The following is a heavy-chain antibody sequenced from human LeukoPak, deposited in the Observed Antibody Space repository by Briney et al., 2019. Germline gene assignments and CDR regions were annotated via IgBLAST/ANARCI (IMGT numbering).Heavy chain of an antibody. CDR3: ANGYGDYGLPPTYFDY. CDR2: IYHSGST. V-gene: IGHV4-4*02. J-gene: IGHJ4*02. D-gene: IGHD4-17*01. CDR1: GGSISSSNW. Sequence: SETLSLTCAVPGGSISSSNWWSWVRQPPGKGLEWIGEIYHSGSTNYNPSLKSRVTISVDKSKNQFSLKLSSVTAADTAVYYCANGYGDYGLPPTYFDYWGQGTLVTVSS.